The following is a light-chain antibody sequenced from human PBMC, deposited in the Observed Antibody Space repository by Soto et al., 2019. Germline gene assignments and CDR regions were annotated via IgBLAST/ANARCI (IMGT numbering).Light chain of an antibody. V-gene: IGKV1-5*01. J-gene: IGKJ2*01. CDR2: DAS. Sequence: DIQMTQSPSTLSASVGDRVTITCRASQSISSWLAWYQQKPGKAPKLLIYDASTLKSGVPSRFSGSGSATEFTLTISSLQADDFATYYCQHYNSYTFGQGTKVDIK. CDR1: QSISSW. CDR3: QHYNSYT.